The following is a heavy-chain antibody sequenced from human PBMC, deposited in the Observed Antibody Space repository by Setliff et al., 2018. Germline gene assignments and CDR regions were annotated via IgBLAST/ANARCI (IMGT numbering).Heavy chain of an antibody. J-gene: IGHJ1*01. D-gene: IGHD3-9*01. CDR2: IWYDGNNK. Sequence: PGGSLRLSCKTSGFTFNDYGIQWVRQAPGKGLEWVAVIWYDGNNKYYADSVKGRFTISRDNAKNSLYLQMDSLKVEDTAVYYCGSLTDGQHWGQGALVTVSS. V-gene: IGHV3-33*03. CDR1: GFTFNDYG. CDR3: GSLTDGQH.